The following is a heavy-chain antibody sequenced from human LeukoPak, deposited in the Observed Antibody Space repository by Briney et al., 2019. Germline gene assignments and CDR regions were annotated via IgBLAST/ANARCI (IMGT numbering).Heavy chain of an antibody. V-gene: IGHV1-18*01. Sequence: EASVKVSCKASGYTFTSYGISWVRQAPGQGLEWTGWISAYNGNTNYAQKLQGRVTMTTDTSTSTAYMELSSLRSEDTAVYYCASLNRPATLYCSGGSCLRGYNWFDPWGQGTLVTVSS. CDR2: ISAYNGNT. J-gene: IGHJ5*02. CDR1: GYTFTSYG. D-gene: IGHD2-15*01. CDR3: ASLNRPATLYCSGGSCLRGYNWFDP.